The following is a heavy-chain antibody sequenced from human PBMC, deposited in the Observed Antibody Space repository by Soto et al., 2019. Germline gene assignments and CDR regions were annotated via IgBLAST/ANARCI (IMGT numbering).Heavy chain of an antibody. Sequence: SETLSLTCAVYGGSFSGYYWSWIRQPPGKGLEWIGEINHSGSTNYNPSLKSRVTISVDTSKNQFSLKLSSVTAADTAVYHCARRNDTVVVQADIGGAFAIWRQGTRGTVS. CDR2: INHSGST. D-gene: IGHD2-2*02. CDR3: ARRNDTVVVQADIGGAFAI. J-gene: IGHJ3*02. V-gene: IGHV4-34*01. CDR1: GGSFSGYY.